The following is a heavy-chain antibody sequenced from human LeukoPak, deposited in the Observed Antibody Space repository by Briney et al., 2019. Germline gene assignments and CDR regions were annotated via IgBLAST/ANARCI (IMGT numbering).Heavy chain of an antibody. D-gene: IGHD6-13*01. CDR1: GCTFTGYY. J-gene: IGHJ6*02. Sequence: ASVKVSCKASGCTFTGYYMHWVRQAPGQGLEWMGRINPNSGGTNYAQKFQDRVTMTRDTSISTAYMELSRLRADDTAVYYCARGSSSSWYHHYGMDVWGQGTTVTVS. CDR2: INPNSGGT. CDR3: ARGSSSSWYHHYGMDV. V-gene: IGHV1-2*06.